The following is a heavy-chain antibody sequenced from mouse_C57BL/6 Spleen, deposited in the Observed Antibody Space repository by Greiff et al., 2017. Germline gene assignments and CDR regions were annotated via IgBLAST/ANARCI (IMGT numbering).Heavy chain of an antibody. D-gene: IGHD1-1*01. CDR3: AKRVTTVVGAMDY. Sequence: QVKLQQPGAELVKPGASVKMSCKASGYTFTSSWLTWVKQRPGQGLEWIGDIYPGSGSTNYNEKFKSKAPLTVDTSSSTAYMQRSRLTSDDSADYSCAKRVTTVVGAMDYWGQGTSVTVSS. CDR2: IYPGSGST. V-gene: IGHV1-55*01. J-gene: IGHJ4*01. CDR1: GYTFTSSW.